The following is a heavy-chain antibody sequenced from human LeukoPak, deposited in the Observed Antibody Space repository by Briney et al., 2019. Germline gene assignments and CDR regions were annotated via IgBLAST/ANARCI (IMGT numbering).Heavy chain of an antibody. CDR1: GGSITSGSYA. D-gene: IGHD3-10*01. Sequence: SETLSLTCAVSGGSITSGSYAWSWIRQPPGKGLEWIGYIYRSGSTSYNPSLKSRLSITIDKSKNQFSLNLRSVTAADTAFYYCARGGGSYGSGTTRFDYWGQGTLVTVSS. CDR2: IYRSGST. V-gene: IGHV4-30-2*01. J-gene: IGHJ4*02. CDR3: ARGGGSYGSGTTRFDY.